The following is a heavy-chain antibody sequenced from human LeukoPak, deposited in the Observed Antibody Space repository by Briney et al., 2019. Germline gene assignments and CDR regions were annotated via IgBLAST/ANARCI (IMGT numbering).Heavy chain of an antibody. Sequence: ASVKVSCKASGYTFTGYYLHWVRQAPGQGLEWMGWINPNSGGTNYAQKFQGRVTMTRDTSISTAYMELSRLRSDDTAVYYCARVRSSGVPGGYWGLGTLVTVSS. CDR2: INPNSGGT. D-gene: IGHD6-19*01. CDR3: ARVRSSGVPGGY. J-gene: IGHJ4*02. V-gene: IGHV1-2*02. CDR1: GYTFTGYY.